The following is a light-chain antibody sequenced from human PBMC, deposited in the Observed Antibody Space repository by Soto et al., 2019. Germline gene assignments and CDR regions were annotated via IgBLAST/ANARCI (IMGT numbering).Light chain of an antibody. Sequence: DIQMTQSPSTLSASAGDRVTITCRASQSISSWLAWYQQKPGKAPNLLIYRASSLESGVPSRFSGSGSGTDFTLTISSLQPDDFATYYCQQYNSDSAFGQGTKLEIK. CDR2: RAS. CDR1: QSISSW. J-gene: IGKJ2*01. CDR3: QQYNSDSA. V-gene: IGKV1-5*03.